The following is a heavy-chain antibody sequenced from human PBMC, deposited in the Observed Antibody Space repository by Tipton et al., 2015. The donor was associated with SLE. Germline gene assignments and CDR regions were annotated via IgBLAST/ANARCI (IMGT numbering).Heavy chain of an antibody. CDR3: ARGGLFYDAFDI. CDR1: GFTFSSYW. V-gene: IGHV3-74*01. Sequence: GSLRLSCAASGFTFSSYWMHWVRQAPGKGLVWVSRINSDGSSTSYADSVKGRFTISRDNAKNTLYLQMNSLRAEDTAVYYCARGGLFYDAFDIWGQGTMVTVSS. J-gene: IGHJ3*02. D-gene: IGHD3-22*01. CDR2: INSDGSST.